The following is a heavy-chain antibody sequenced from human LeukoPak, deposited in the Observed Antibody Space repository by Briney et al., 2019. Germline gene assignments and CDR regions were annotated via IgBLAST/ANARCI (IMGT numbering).Heavy chain of an antibody. V-gene: IGHV3-15*01. CDR1: GFTFSNAW. CDR3: TTDGDTAMATGYFDY. Sequence: GGSLKLSCAAPGFTFSNAWLSWVRQPPGKGREWVGRIKSKTDGGTTDYAAPVKGRFTISRDDSKNTLYLQMNSLKTEDTAVYYCTTDGDTAMATGYFDYWGQGTLVTVSS. J-gene: IGHJ4*02. D-gene: IGHD5-18*01. CDR2: IKSKTDGGTT.